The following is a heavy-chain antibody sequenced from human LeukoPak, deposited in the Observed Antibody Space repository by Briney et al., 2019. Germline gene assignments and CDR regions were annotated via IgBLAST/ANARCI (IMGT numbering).Heavy chain of an antibody. Sequence: GGSLRLSCAASGFTFSSCSMTWVRQAPGKGLEWVSYISSSSSTIYYADSVKGRFTISRDNAKNSLYLQMNSLRAEDTAVYYCARGQRFLEWLSDYWGQGTLVTVSS. CDR3: ARGQRFLEWLSDY. CDR1: GFTFSSCS. J-gene: IGHJ4*02. CDR2: ISSSSSTI. D-gene: IGHD3-3*01. V-gene: IGHV3-48*01.